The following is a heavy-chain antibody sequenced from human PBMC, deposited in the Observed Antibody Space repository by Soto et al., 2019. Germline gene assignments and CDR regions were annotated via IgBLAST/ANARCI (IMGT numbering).Heavy chain of an antibody. V-gene: IGHV3-7*01. CDR2: IDNYGSEI. J-gene: IGHJ6*03. Sequence: EVQLVESGGGLVQPGGSLRLSCAASGFALIGYWMTWVRQAPGKGLEWVASIDNYGSEIHYVGSVKGRFTISRDNAKNSVYLQMNSLRAEDSAMYYCATYSGYALPMDVWGKGTTVTVSS. CDR1: GFALIGYW. CDR3: ATYSGYALPMDV. D-gene: IGHD5-12*01.